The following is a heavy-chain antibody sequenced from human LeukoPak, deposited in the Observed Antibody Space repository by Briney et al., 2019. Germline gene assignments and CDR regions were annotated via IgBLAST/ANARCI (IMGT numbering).Heavy chain of an antibody. CDR3: ARDAVDTANAV. CDR2: INSDGSIT. CDR1: GFTFATYW. J-gene: IGHJ6*02. Sequence: GGSLRLSCAASGFTFATYWMHWVRQAPGKGLVWVSHINSDGSITSYADSVKGRFTISRDNAKNTLYLQMNSLRAEDTAVYYCARDAVDTANAVWGQGTTVTVSS. V-gene: IGHV3-74*01. D-gene: IGHD5-18*01.